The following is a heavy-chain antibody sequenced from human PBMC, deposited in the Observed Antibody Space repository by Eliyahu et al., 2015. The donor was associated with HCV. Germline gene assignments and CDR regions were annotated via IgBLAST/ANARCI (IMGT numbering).Heavy chain of an antibody. CDR1: GGXIXTYY. J-gene: IGHJ5*02. CDR3: ASGGGGIAVAGTGGWFDP. Sequence: QVQLQESGPGLVKPSETLSXTCTVXGGXIXTYYWXWIRQPPGKGLXWIGYIHYSGSTNYNPPLKSRVTISIDTSKNQFSLNLTSVTAADTALYYCASGGGGIAVAGTGGWFDPWGQGTLVTVSS. CDR2: IHYSGST. D-gene: IGHD6-19*01. V-gene: IGHV4-59*01.